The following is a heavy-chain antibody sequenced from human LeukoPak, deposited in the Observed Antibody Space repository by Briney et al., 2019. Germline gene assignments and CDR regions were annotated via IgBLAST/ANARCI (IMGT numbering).Heavy chain of an antibody. D-gene: IGHD4-23*01. CDR3: ARDGGGNSGDY. CDR2: IIPIFGTA. V-gene: IGHV1-69*05. Sequence: SVTVSCKASGGTFISYAISWVRQAPGQGLEWMGGIIPIFGTANYAQKFQGRVTITTDESTSTAYMELSSLRSEDTAVYYCARDGGGNSGDYWGQGTLVTVSS. CDR1: GGTFISYA. J-gene: IGHJ4*02.